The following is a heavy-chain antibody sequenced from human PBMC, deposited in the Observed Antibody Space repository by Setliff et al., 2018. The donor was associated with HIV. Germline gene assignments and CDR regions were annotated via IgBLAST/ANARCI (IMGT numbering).Heavy chain of an antibody. Sequence: GESLKISCKGSGYKFTGYWIGWARQMPGKSLEWMGIIYPGDSDTRYSPSFQGQVTISTDKSISTALLQWSSLKASDTAMDYCARLHDTLTAVDYWGQGTLVTVS. D-gene: IGHD3-9*01. CDR3: ARLHDTLTAVDY. V-gene: IGHV5-51*01. J-gene: IGHJ4*02. CDR1: GYKFTGYW. CDR2: IYPGDSDT.